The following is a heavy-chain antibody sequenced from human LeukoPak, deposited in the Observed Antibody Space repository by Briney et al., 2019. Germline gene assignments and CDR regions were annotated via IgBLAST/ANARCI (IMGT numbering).Heavy chain of an antibody. V-gene: IGHV4-59*01. CDR1: GGSISSYY. Sequence: SETLSLTCTVSGGSISSYYWSWIRPPPAKGLEWIGYIYYSGSTNYNPSLKSRVTISVDMSKNQLSLNLSSVTAADTAVYYCARGGAIPDYWGQGTLVTVSS. D-gene: IGHD1-26*01. CDR2: IYYSGST. J-gene: IGHJ4*02. CDR3: ARGGAIPDY.